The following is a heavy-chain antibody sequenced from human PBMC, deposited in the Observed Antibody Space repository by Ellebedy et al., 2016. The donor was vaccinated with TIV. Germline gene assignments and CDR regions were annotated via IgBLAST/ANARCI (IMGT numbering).Heavy chain of an antibody. Sequence: ASVKVSCKASGYIFTNFYIHWVRQDPGQGLEWMGWIDPKSGGINLERKFQGRVTMTRDSSISTAYMELSSLTPDDTAVYFCARESPGATSGFDYWGRGTLVTVSS. D-gene: IGHD1-26*01. CDR3: ARESPGATSGFDY. CDR1: GYIFTNFY. CDR2: IDPKSGGI. V-gene: IGHV1-2*02. J-gene: IGHJ4*02.